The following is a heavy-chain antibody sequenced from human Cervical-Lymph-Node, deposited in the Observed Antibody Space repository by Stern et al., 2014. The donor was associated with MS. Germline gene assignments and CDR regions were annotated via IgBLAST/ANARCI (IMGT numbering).Heavy chain of an antibody. J-gene: IGHJ6*03. CDR2: ITPYNGNT. CDR3: ARSARYDDSGAYNMDV. D-gene: IGHD1-1*01. Sequence: QLVQSGAEVKKTGSSVKVSCKASGYIFTYRYLHWVRQAPGQALEWMGWITPYNGNTNYAQRFQDRVTISRDMSMSTAYMELSSLRSDDTAIYYCARSARYDDSGAYNMDVWGQGTTVTVSS. V-gene: IGHV1-45*02. CDR1: GYIFTYRY.